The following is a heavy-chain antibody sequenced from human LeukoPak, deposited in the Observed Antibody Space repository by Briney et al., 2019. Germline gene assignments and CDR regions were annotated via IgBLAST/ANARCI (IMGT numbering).Heavy chain of an antibody. V-gene: IGHV3-66*01. J-gene: IGHJ4*02. Sequence: PGGSLRLSCADSGFTVSSNYMTWVRQAPGKGLEWVSVISGGGTTYYADSLKDRFTISRDNSKNTLYLQMNRLRAEDTAVYYCARILSGIDYWGQGTLVTVSS. CDR1: GFTVSSNY. D-gene: IGHD2-15*01. CDR2: ISGGGTT. CDR3: ARILSGIDY.